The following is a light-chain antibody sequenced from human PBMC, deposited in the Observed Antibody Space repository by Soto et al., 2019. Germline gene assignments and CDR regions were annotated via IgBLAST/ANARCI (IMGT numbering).Light chain of an antibody. CDR2: GTS. CDR3: QKYDSARWT. J-gene: IGKJ1*01. V-gene: IGKV3-20*01. CDR1: QSVSSGY. Sequence: EIVLTQSPGTLSLSPGARATLSCRASQSVSSGYLAWYQQKPGQAPGLLIYGTSTRAGGVPAMFSGRGSGTDFTLTISSLQPEDVATYYCQKYDSARWTVGQGTKVEIK.